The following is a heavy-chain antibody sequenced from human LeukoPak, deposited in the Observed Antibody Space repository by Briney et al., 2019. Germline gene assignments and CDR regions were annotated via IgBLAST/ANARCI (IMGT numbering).Heavy chain of an antibody. V-gene: IGHV3-30*18. CDR1: GFTVSSNY. J-gene: IGHJ4*02. CDR2: ISYDGSNK. Sequence: PGGSLRLSCAASGFTVSSNYMSWVRQAPGKGLEWVAVISYDGSNKYYADSVKGRFTISRDNSKNTLYLQMNSLRAEDTAVYYCAKVSSSWYNAEYDYWGQGTLVTVSS. CDR3: AKVSSSWYNAEYDY. D-gene: IGHD6-13*01.